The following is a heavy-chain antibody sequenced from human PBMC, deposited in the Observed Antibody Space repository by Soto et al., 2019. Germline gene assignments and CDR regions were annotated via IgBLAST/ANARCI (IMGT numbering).Heavy chain of an antibody. CDR1: GFTFSSYA. V-gene: IGHV3-23*01. D-gene: IGHD3-22*01. Sequence: GGSLRLSCAASGFTFSSYAMSWVRQAPGKGLEWVSAISGSGGRTYYADSLKGRFTISRDNSKNTIYLQMNSLRAEDTAVYYCAKSSYYDSSGYYFDYWGQGTLVTVSS. CDR2: ISGSGGRT. J-gene: IGHJ4*02. CDR3: AKSSYYDSSGYYFDY.